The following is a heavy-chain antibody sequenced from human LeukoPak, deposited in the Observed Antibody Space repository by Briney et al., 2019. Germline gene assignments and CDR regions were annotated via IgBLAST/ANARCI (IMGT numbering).Heavy chain of an antibody. CDR1: GGSFSGYY. J-gene: IGHJ4*02. CDR3: ARARAGHFDY. Sequence: SETLSLTCAVYGGSFSGYYWSWIRQPPGKGLEWIGEINHSGSTNYNPSLKSRVTISVDTSKYQFSLKLSSVTAADTAVYYCARARAGHFDYWGQGTLVTVSS. V-gene: IGHV4-34*01. CDR2: INHSGST.